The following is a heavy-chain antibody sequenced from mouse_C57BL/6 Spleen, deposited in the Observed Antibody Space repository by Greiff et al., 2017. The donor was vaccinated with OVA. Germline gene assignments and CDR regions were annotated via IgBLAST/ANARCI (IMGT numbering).Heavy chain of an antibody. CDR2: IYPSDSET. Sequence: QVQLKQPGAELVRPGSSVKLSCKASGYTFTSYWMDWVKQRPGQGLEWIGNIYPSDSETHYNQKFKDKATLTVDKSSSTAYMQLSSLTSEDSAVYYCARWFYYDYDGDYAMDYWGQGTSVTVSS. J-gene: IGHJ4*01. CDR3: ARWFYYDYDGDYAMDY. V-gene: IGHV1-61*01. CDR1: GYTFTSYW. D-gene: IGHD2-4*01.